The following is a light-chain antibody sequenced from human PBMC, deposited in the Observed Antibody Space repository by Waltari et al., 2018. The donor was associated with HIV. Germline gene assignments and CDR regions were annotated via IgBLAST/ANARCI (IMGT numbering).Light chain of an antibody. J-gene: IGLJ2*01. V-gene: IGLV3-25*03. CDR3: QSGHNSDSI. CDR2: KDS. CDR1: ALSKHY. Sequence: SYELTPAPSVSVSPGQTAKITCSGAALSKHYVYWYQQKPGQAPLMMIFKDSERPSEIPARFSASSSGSTSILTISGVQAEDEADYYCQSGHNSDSIFGGGTKLTVL.